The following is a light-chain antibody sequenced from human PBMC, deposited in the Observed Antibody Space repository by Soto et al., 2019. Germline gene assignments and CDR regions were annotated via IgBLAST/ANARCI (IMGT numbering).Light chain of an antibody. CDR3: SSYTSSSTLL. Sequence: QSVLTQPASVSGSPGQSITISCTGTSSDVGGYNYVSWYQQHPGKVPKLMIYEVSNRPSGVSNRFFGSKSGNTASLTISGLQAEDEADYYCSSYTSSSTLLFGGGTKVTVL. J-gene: IGLJ2*01. CDR2: EVS. CDR1: SSDVGGYNY. V-gene: IGLV2-14*01.